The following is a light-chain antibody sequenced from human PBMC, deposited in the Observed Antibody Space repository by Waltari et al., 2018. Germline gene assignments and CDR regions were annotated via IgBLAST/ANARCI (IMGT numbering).Light chain of an antibody. Sequence: QSALTQPASVSGSPGQSITISCTGTSSDVGAYRYVPWYQQHPGKAPKLMIYDVRSRPSGVSNRFSGSKSGNTASLTISGLQAEDEADYYCSSYTSSSTRVFGTGTKVTVL. V-gene: IGLV2-14*03. CDR1: SSDVGAYRY. J-gene: IGLJ1*01. CDR3: SSYTSSSTRV. CDR2: DVR.